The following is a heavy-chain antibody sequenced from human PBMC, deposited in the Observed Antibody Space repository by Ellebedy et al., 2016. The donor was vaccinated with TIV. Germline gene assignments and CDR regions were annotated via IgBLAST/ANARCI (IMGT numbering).Heavy chain of an antibody. CDR1: GGSISSYY. D-gene: IGHD4-11*01. CDR2: IYYSGST. Sequence: SETLSLXXTVSGGSISSYYWSWIRQPPGKGLEWIGYIYYSGSTNYNPSLRSRVTISVDTSKNHFSLKVASMTAADTAVYYCARLSDGNYGNDFWGQGTLVTVSS. J-gene: IGHJ4*02. CDR3: ARLSDGNYGNDF. V-gene: IGHV4-59*08.